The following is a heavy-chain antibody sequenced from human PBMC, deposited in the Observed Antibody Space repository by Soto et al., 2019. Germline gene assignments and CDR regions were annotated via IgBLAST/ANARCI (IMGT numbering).Heavy chain of an antibody. CDR1: GFTFSSYS. CDR2: ISSSSSYI. Sequence: EVQLVESGEGLVKPGGSLRLSCAASGFTFSSYSMNWVRQAPGKGLEWVSSISSSSSYIYYADSVKGRFTISRDNAKNSLYLQMNSLKVEDTAVYYCARGHIVLMVYAQSDAFDIWGQGTMVTVSS. V-gene: IGHV3-21*01. D-gene: IGHD2-8*01. CDR3: ARGHIVLMVYAQSDAFDI. J-gene: IGHJ3*02.